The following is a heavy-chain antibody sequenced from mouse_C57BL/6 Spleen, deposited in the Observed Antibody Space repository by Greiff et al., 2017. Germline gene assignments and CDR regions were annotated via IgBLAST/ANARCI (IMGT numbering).Heavy chain of an antibody. CDR1: GYTFTSYW. J-gene: IGHJ3*01. V-gene: IGHV1-7*01. D-gene: IGHD2-5*01. CDR3: AHSNFLAY. Sequence: QVHVKQSGAELAKPGASVKLSCKASGYTFTSYWMHWVKQRPGQGLEWIGYINPSSGYTKYNQKFKDKATLTADKSSSTAYMQLSSLTYEDAAVYYCAHSNFLAYWGQGTLVTVSA. CDR2: INPSSGYT.